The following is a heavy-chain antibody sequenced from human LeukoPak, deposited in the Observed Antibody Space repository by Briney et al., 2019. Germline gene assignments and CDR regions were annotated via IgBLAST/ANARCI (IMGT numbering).Heavy chain of an antibody. J-gene: IGHJ4*02. V-gene: IGHV3-43D*03. CDR2: ITWNGGST. Sequence: GGSLRLSCAASGFIFGDYAMHWVRQAPGKGLEWVSLITWNGGSTYYADSVKGRFTISRDNSKNSLYLQMNSLRAEDTALYYCAKDGKNYFDYWGQGTLVTVSS. CDR3: AKDGKNYFDY. CDR1: GFIFGDYA.